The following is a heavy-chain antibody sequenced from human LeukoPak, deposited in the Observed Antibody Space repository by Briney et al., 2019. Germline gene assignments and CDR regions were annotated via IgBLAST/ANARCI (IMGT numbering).Heavy chain of an antibody. J-gene: IGHJ4*02. CDR1: GFPFSSYW. CDR3: VRDVTG. Sequence: GGSLRLSCAASGFPFSSYWMHCVRHAPGKGLVWVSRINSDGSRTNYADSVQGRLTISRDNAKNTVYLQMNSLRAEDTAVYYCVRDVTGWGQGTLVTVSS. V-gene: IGHV3-74*01. CDR2: INSDGSRT.